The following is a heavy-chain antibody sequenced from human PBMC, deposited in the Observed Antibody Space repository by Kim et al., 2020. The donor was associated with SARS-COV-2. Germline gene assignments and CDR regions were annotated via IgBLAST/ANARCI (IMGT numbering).Heavy chain of an antibody. CDR3: ARADIGSYYGYYYGMDV. CDR1: GFTFSSYA. J-gene: IGHJ6*02. V-gene: IGHV3-30*04. Sequence: GGSLRLSCAASGFTFSSYAMHWVRQAPGKGLEWVAVISYDGSNKYYADSVKGRFTISRDNSKNTLYLQMNSLRAEYTAVYYCARADIGSYYGYYYGMDVWGQGTTVTVSS. CDR2: ISYDGSNK. D-gene: IGHD1-26*01.